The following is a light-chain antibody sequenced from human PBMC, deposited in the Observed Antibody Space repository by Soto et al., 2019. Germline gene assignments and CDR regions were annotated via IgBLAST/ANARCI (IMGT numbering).Light chain of an antibody. V-gene: IGLV2-14*01. CDR2: DVS. CDR3: SSYTSSSTLDVV. CDR1: SSDVGGYNY. Sequence: QSALTQPASVSRSPGQSITISCTGTSSDVGGYNYVSWYQQHPGKAPKLIIYDVSNRPSGVSNRFSGSKSGNTASLTISGLQAEDEADYYCSSYTSSSTLDVVFGGGTKLTVL. J-gene: IGLJ2*01.